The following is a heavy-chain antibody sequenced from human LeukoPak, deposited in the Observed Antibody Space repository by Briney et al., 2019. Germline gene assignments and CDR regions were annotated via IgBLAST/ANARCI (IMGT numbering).Heavy chain of an antibody. Sequence: GGSLRLSCVASGFTFSSYAMSWVRQAPGKGLEWVSAISGSGGSTYYADSVKGRFTISRDNSKNTLYLQMNSLRAEDTAVYYCAKDRPPWQQLGRYFDYWGQGTLVTVSS. CDR2: ISGSGGST. J-gene: IGHJ4*02. D-gene: IGHD6-13*01. CDR1: GFTFSSYA. CDR3: AKDRPPWQQLGRYFDY. V-gene: IGHV3-23*01.